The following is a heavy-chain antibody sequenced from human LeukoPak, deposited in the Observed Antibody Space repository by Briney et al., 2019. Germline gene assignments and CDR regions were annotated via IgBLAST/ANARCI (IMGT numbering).Heavy chain of an antibody. D-gene: IGHD2-15*01. Sequence: PSETLSLTCTVSGGSISSYYWSWIRQPPGKGLEWIGYIYYSGSTNYNPSLKSRVTISVDTSKNQFSLKLSSVTAVDTAVYYCALVVAATLRVNDAFDIWGQGTMVTVSS. J-gene: IGHJ3*02. CDR1: GGSISSYY. V-gene: IGHV4-59*01. CDR3: ALVVAATLRVNDAFDI. CDR2: IYYSGST.